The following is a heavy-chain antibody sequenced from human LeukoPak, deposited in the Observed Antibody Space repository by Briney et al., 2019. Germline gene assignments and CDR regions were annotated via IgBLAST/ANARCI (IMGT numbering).Heavy chain of an antibody. CDR1: GGSISSYY. D-gene: IGHD6-13*01. CDR2: IYYSGST. Sequence: PSETLSLTCTVSGGSISSYYWGWIRQPPGKGLEWIGSIYYSGSTYYNPSLKSRVTISIDTSKNQFSLKLSSVTAADTAVYYCARRGSSFFDYWGQGILVTVSS. V-gene: IGHV4-39*01. J-gene: IGHJ4*02. CDR3: ARRGSSFFDY.